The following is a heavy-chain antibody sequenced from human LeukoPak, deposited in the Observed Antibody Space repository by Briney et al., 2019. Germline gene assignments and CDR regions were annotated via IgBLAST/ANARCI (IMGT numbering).Heavy chain of an antibody. CDR2: IIPIFGTA. J-gene: IGHJ1*01. Sequence: GASVKVSCKASGGTFSNYAISWVRQAPGQGLEWMGAIIPIFGTANYAQKFQGRVTITADESTGTAYMELSSRRSEDTAVYYCARILSSSWYEYFHHWGQGTLVTVSS. D-gene: IGHD6-19*01. CDR3: ARILSSSWYEYFHH. V-gene: IGHV1-69*13. CDR1: GGTFSNYA.